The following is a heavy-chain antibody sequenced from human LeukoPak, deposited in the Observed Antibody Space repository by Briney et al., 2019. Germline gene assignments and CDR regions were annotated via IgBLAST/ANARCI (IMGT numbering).Heavy chain of an antibody. V-gene: IGHV3-64D*06. CDR1: GFTFSNYW. CDR2: ISSYGDKT. CDR3: VKDLYKGDTSSWYYFDY. J-gene: IGHJ4*02. D-gene: IGHD6-13*01. Sequence: GGSLRLSCAASGFTFSNYWMYWVRQAPGKGPEYVSVISSYGDKTYYADSVKGRFTISRDNSKNTVSLQMSSLRAEDTAVYYCVKDLYKGDTSSWYYFDYWGQGTLVTVSS.